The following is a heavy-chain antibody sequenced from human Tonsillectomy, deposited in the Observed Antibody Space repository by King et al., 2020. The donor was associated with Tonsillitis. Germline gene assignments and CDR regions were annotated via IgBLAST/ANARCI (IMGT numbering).Heavy chain of an antibody. CDR3: AIVTTSGGSYPRYYYYGMDV. D-gene: IGHD2-15*01. V-gene: IGHV3-7*01. CDR1: GFTFSSYW. J-gene: IGHJ6*02. CDR2: IKQDGSEK. Sequence: VQLVESGGGLVQPGGSLRLSCAASGFTFSSYWMSWVRQAPGKGLEWVANIKQDGSEKYYVDSVKGRLTISRDNAKNSLYLQMNSLRAEDTAMYYCAIVTTSGGSYPRYYYYGMDVWGQGTTVTGSS.